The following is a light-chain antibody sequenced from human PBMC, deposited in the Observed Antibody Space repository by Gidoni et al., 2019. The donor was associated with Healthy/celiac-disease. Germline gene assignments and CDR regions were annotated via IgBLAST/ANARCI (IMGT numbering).Light chain of an antibody. J-gene: IGKJ2*01. Sequence: IRMTQSPSSRSASTGDRVTITCRASQGISSYLAWYQQKPGKAPKLLIYAASTLQSGVPSRFSGSGSGTDFTLTISCLQSEDFATYYCQQYYSYPPTFGQGTKLEIK. CDR1: QGISSY. CDR2: AAS. CDR3: QQYYSYPPT. V-gene: IGKV1-8*01.